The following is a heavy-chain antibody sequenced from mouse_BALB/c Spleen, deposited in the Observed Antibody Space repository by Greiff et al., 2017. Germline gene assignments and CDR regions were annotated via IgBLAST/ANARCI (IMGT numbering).Heavy chain of an antibody. CDR2: ISYSGST. CDR3: ARGYGKAAWFAY. V-gene: IGHV3-8*02. CDR1: GDSITSGY. J-gene: IGHJ3*01. D-gene: IGHD2-1*01. Sequence: EVKLQESGPSLVKPSQTLSLTCSVTGDSITSGYWNWIRKFPGNKLEYMGYISYSGSTYYNPSLKSRISITRDTSKNQYYLQLNSVTTEDTATYYCARGYGKAAWFAYWGQGTLVTVSA.